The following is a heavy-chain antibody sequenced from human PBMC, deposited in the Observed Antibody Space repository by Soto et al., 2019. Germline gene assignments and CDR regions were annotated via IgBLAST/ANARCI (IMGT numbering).Heavy chain of an antibody. CDR1: GFTFSSYA. V-gene: IGHV3-23*01. CDR3: AKLLSIVVVVAATL. Sequence: GGSLRLSCAASGFTFSSYAMSWVRQAPGKGLEWVSAISGSGGSTYYADSVKGRFTISRDNSKNTLYLQMNSLRAEDTAVYYCAKLLSIVVVVAATLWGQGTLVTVSS. J-gene: IGHJ4*02. D-gene: IGHD2-15*01. CDR2: ISGSGGST.